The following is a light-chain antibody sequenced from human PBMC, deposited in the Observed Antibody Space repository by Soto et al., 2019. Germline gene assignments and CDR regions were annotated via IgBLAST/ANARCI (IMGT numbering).Light chain of an antibody. CDR2: DAS. CDR3: QHFNNWPYT. Sequence: EIVMTQSPAGLSLSPGERVTLSCRASQKISSSYLAWYQQKPGQAPRLLIYDASIRATGIPARFSGSGSGTEFTLTISSLQSEDYAIYYCQHFNNWPYTFGQGTKVDIK. V-gene: IGKV3-15*01. J-gene: IGKJ2*01. CDR1: QKISSSY.